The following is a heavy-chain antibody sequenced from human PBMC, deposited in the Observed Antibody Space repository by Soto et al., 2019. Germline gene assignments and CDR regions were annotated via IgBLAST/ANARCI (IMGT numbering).Heavy chain of an antibody. CDR3: ARHSTPIVVAPFDY. D-gene: IGHD2-15*01. Sequence: PGGSLRLSCAASGFTFSSYAMSWVRQAPGKGLEWVSAISGSGGSTYYADSVKGRFTISRDNSKNTLYLQMNSLRAEDTAVYYCARHSTPIVVAPFDYWGQGTLVTVSS. CDR1: GFTFSSYA. J-gene: IGHJ4*02. V-gene: IGHV3-23*01. CDR2: ISGSGGST.